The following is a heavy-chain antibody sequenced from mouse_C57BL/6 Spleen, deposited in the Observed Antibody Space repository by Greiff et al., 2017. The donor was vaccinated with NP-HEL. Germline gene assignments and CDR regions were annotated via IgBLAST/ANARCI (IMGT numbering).Heavy chain of an antibody. CDR1: GYTFTSYD. J-gene: IGHJ4*01. Sequence: QVQLQQSGPELVKPGASVKLSCKASGYTFTSYDINWVKQRPGQGLEWIGWIYPRDGSTKYNEKFKGKATLTVDTSSSTAYMELHSLTSEDSAVYFCAKCYYYGSSYLYYYAMDYWGQGTSVTVSS. D-gene: IGHD1-1*01. CDR2: IYPRDGST. V-gene: IGHV1-85*01. CDR3: AKCYYYGSSYLYYYAMDY.